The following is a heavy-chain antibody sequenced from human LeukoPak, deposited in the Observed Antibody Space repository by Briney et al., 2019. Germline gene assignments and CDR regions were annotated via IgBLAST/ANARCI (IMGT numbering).Heavy chain of an antibody. Sequence: SETLSLTCTVSGGSISSGSYYWGWIRQPPGKGLQWIGNIYYGGSTYYNPSLKSRVTISVDTSKNQFSLKLSSVTAADTAVYYCARETSQKGAHYMDVWGKGTTITISS. D-gene: IGHD3-16*01. J-gene: IGHJ6*03. CDR2: IYYGGST. CDR1: GGSISSGSYY. CDR3: ARETSQKGAHYMDV. V-gene: IGHV4-39*07.